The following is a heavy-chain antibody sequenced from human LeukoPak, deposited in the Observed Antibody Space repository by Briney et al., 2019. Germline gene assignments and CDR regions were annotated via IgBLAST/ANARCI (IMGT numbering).Heavy chain of an antibody. CDR1: GGSISSGGYY. CDR2: IYYSGST. CDR3: ARVRDYYDSSGYPHCDAFDI. D-gene: IGHD3-22*01. J-gene: IGHJ3*02. V-gene: IGHV4-31*03. Sequence: SETLSLTCTVSGGSISSGGYYWSWIRQHPGKGLEWIGYIYYSGSTYYNPSLKSRVTISVDTSKNQFSLKLSSVTAADTAVYYCARVRDYYDSSGYPHCDAFDIWGQGTMVTVSS.